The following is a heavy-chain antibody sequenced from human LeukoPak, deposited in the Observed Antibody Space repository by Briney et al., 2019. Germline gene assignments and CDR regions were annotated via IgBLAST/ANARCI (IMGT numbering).Heavy chain of an antibody. D-gene: IGHD4-17*01. CDR2: INHSGST. V-gene: IGHV4-34*01. Sequence: PSETLSLTCAVYGGSFSGYYWSWIRQPPGKGLEWIGEINHSGSTNYNPSLKSRVTISVDTSKNQFSLKLSSVTAADTAVHSCARGLPNRSYGDSPRGFDPWGQGTRVTVSS. J-gene: IGHJ5*02. CDR1: GGSFSGYY. CDR3: ARGLPNRSYGDSPRGFDP.